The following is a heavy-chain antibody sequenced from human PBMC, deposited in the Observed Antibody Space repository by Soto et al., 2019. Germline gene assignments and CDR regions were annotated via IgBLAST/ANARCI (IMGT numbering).Heavy chain of an antibody. V-gene: IGHV1-69*02. Sequence: QVQLVQSGAEVKKPGSSVKVSCKGSGGTFSSYTISWVRQAPGQGLEWMGRIIPILGIANHAQKFQGRVTITADKSTSTAYTELSSLSSEDTAVYYCARFRGSYGLDVWGQGTTVTVSS. J-gene: IGHJ6*01. D-gene: IGHD3-10*01. CDR2: IIPILGIA. CDR1: GGTFSSYT. CDR3: ARFRGSYGLDV.